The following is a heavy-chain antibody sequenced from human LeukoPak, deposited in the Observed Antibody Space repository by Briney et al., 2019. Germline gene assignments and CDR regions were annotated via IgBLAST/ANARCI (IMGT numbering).Heavy chain of an antibody. J-gene: IGHJ5*02. V-gene: IGHV3-43*02. CDR2: ISGDGDRT. Sequence: PGGSLRLSRAASGINFNTYAMHWVRQAPGKGLEWVSLISGDGDRTSYADSVKGRFTISRDNDKNSLYLQMNSLRIEDTALYYCAKDRGYEVVFDPWGQGTLVAVSS. D-gene: IGHD5-12*01. CDR1: GINFNTYA. CDR3: AKDRGYEVVFDP.